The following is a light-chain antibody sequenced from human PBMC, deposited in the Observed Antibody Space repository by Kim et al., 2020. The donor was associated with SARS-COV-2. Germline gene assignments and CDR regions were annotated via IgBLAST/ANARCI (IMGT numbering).Light chain of an antibody. V-gene: IGKV1-39*01. J-gene: IGKJ5*01. CDR3: QQSQKFPVT. Sequence: IHLTQSPSSLSASVGDRVSLTCRPNETINSYLNWYQQKPGGAPQLLIYATSNLQSGAPSRFSGSGSGTDFTLTISSVQPDDFATYYCQQSQKFPVTFGQGTRLEIK. CDR1: ETINSY. CDR2: ATS.